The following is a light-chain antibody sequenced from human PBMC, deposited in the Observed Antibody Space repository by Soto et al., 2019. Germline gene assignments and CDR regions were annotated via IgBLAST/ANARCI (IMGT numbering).Light chain of an antibody. CDR1: QSVNNN. J-gene: IGKJ4*01. Sequence: EIVLTQSPATLSLSPGERATLSCRASQSVNNNVAWYQQRPGQPPRLLIYDAVSRPTGIPARFSGGGSGTDFTLTISSLESEDFAVYYCQHRSNWPVLTFGGGTRVEIK. V-gene: IGKV3-11*01. CDR2: DAV. CDR3: QHRSNWPVLT.